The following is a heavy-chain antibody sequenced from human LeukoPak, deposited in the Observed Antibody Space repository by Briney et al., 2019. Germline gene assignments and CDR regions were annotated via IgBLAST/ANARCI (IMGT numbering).Heavy chain of an antibody. V-gene: IGHV3-11*01. Sequence: PGGSLRLSCAASGFTFSDYYMSWIRQAPGKGLEWVSYISSSGSTIYYADSVKGRFTISRDNAKNSLYLQMNSLRAEDTAVYYCAKDLVGHYYDSSGYLDWGQGTLVTVSS. CDR1: GFTFSDYY. D-gene: IGHD3-22*01. CDR2: ISSSGSTI. CDR3: AKDLVGHYYDSSGYLD. J-gene: IGHJ1*01.